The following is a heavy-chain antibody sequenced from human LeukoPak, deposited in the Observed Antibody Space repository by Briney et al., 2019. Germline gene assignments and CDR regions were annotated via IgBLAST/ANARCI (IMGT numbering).Heavy chain of an antibody. D-gene: IGHD3-16*01. V-gene: IGHV1-2*02. CDR2: INPDSGGT. CDR3: ARADRLDGGPYLIGP. CDR1: GYSFSDYY. Sequence: GASVKVSFKTSGYSFSDYYMHWVRQAPGQGLEWMGWINPDSGGTSSAQKFQGRVTMTRDTSINTVYMEVSWLTSDDTALYYCARADRLDGGPYLIGPWGQGTLVTVSS. J-gene: IGHJ5*02.